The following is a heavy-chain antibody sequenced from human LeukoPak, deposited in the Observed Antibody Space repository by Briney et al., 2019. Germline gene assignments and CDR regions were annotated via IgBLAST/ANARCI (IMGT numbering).Heavy chain of an antibody. D-gene: IGHD2-15*01. J-gene: IGHJ3*02. CDR1: GGSISSYY. Sequence: SETLSLTCTVSGGSISSYYWSWIRQPPGKGLEWIGYIYYSGSTYYNPSLKSRVTISVDTSKNQFSLKLSSVTAADTAVYYCARAHIVVVVAATGPGAAFDIWGQGTMVTVSS. V-gene: IGHV4-59*12. CDR3: ARAHIVVVVAATGPGAAFDI. CDR2: IYYSGST.